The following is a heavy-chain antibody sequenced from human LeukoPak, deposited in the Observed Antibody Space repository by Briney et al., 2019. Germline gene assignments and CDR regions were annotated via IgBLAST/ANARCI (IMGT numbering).Heavy chain of an antibody. CDR3: AKENTVTPGNVNWFDP. Sequence: GGSLRLSCAASGFTFSSYVMTWVRQAPGKGLEWVSTISGSGGDTYYADSVKGRFTISRDNFKNTMNLQMKSLRAEDTAVYYCAKENTVTPGNVNWFDPWGQGTLVTVSS. J-gene: IGHJ5*02. CDR2: ISGSGGDT. CDR1: GFTFSSYV. V-gene: IGHV3-23*01. D-gene: IGHD4-17*01.